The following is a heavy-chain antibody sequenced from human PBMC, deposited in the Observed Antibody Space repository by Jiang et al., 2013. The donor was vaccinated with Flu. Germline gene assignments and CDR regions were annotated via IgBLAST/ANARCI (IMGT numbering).Heavy chain of an antibody. CDR3: AGATSVTMWAFDI. CDR1: GGSLKTGDFY. J-gene: IGHJ3*02. CDR2: IYYSDNTYN. Sequence: GPGLVKSSQTLSLTCTVSGGSLKTGDFYWTWIRQSPGKGLECIGYIYYSDNTYNYYSPSLKSRLTISVDTSKNQFSLRLTSVTAADTAMYYCAGATSVTMWAFDI. V-gene: IGHV4-30-4*01. D-gene: IGHD3-10*02.